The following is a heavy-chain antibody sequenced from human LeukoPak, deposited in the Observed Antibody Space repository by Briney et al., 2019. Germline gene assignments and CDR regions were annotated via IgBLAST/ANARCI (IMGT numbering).Heavy chain of an antibody. J-gene: IGHJ3*02. D-gene: IGHD6-19*01. CDR2: IIPIFGTA. V-gene: IGHV1-69*13. CDR3: RGYSSGWYFKGAFDI. Sequence: SVNVSCKASGGTFSSYAISWVRQAPGQGLEWMGGIIPIFGTANYAQKFQGRVTITADESTSTAYMELSSLRSEDTAVYYCRGYSSGWYFKGAFDIWGQGTMVTVSS. CDR1: GGTFSSYA.